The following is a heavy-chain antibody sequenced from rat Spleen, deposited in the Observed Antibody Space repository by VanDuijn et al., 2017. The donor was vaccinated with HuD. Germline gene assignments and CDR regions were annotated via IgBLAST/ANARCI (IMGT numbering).Heavy chain of an antibody. J-gene: IGHJ4*01. CDR3: AREGNSGVMDV. Sequence: QVQLKESGPGLVQPSQTLSLTCTVSGFSLTSNSVSWVRQPTGKGLEWMGLVWINGNTDYNSTLKSRLSFSRDTSKNQVFLEMNSLQAEDVATYYCAREGNSGVMDVWGQGTSVTVSS. V-gene: IGHV2-30*01. D-gene: IGHD1-10*01. CDR1: GFSLTSNS. CDR2: VWINGNT.